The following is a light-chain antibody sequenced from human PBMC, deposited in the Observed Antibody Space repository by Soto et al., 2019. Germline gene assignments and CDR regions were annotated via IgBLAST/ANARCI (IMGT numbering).Light chain of an antibody. J-gene: IGKJ2*02. CDR3: HQYDNLPMCT. CDR2: DAS. V-gene: IGKV1-33*01. Sequence: DIQMTQSPPSLSASVGDRVTITCQARQDIRNYLNWYQQKTGKDPKLLINDASNLETGVPSRFSGSGSATDLTFTISSLHPEDIATYYYHQYDNLPMCTFGQGTKLEIK. CDR1: QDIRNY.